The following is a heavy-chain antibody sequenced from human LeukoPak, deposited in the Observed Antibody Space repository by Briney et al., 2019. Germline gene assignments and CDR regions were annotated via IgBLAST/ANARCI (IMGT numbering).Heavy chain of an antibody. J-gene: IGHJ4*02. CDR1: GFTFSSYT. Sequence: GGSLRLPCAASGFTFSSYTMNWVRQAPGKGLEWVSSISSSSSFIYYADSLKGRFTISRDNAKNSLYLQMNSLRAEDTAVYYCAKRYCSGGSCYQFDYWGQGTLVTVSS. D-gene: IGHD2-15*01. CDR3: AKRYCSGGSCYQFDY. CDR2: ISSSSSFI. V-gene: IGHV3-21*01.